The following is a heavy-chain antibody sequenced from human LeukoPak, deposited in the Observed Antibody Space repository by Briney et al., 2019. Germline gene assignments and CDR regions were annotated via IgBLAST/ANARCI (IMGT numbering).Heavy chain of an antibody. V-gene: IGHV3-13*01. D-gene: IGHD6-19*01. CDR3: AREGPYSSGLSGAFDI. CDR1: GFTFSSYD. CDR2: IGTAGDT. J-gene: IGHJ3*02. Sequence: PGGSLRLSCAASGFTFSSYDMHWVRQATRKGLEWVSAIGTAGDTYYPGSVKGRFTISRENAKNSLYLQMNSLRAGDTAVYYCAREGPYSSGLSGAFDIWGQGTMVTVSS.